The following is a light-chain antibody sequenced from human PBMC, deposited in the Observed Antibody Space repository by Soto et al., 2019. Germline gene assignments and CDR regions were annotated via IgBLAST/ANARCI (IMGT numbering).Light chain of an antibody. V-gene: IGLV7-43*01. J-gene: IGLJ2*01. CDR3: LLYYGDAQV. CDR2: STT. Sequence: QAVVTQEPSLTVSPGGTVTLTCASSTGAVTSGSYPNWLQQKPGQAPRALIHSTTYKHPWTPARFSGSLIGGKAALTLSGVQPEDEAEYYCLLYYGDAQVFGGGTKLTVL. CDR1: TGAVTSGSY.